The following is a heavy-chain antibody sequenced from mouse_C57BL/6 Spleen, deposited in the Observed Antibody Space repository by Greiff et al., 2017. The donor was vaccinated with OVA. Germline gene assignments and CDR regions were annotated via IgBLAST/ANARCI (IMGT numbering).Heavy chain of an antibody. CDR2: IRSKSNNYAT. CDR3: VRNYYGSSYDWYFDV. CDR1: GFSFNTYA. D-gene: IGHD1-1*01. Sequence: EVNVVESGGGLVQPKGSLKLSCAASGFSFNTYAMNWVRQAPGKGLEWVARIRSKSNNYATYYADSVKDRFTISRDDSESMLYLQMNNLKTEDTAMYYCVRNYYGSSYDWYFDVWGTGTTVTVSS. J-gene: IGHJ1*03. V-gene: IGHV10-1*01.